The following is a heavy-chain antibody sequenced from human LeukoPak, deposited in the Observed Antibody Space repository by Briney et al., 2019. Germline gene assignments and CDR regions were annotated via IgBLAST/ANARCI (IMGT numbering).Heavy chain of an antibody. CDR3: TTTRYYYYMDV. V-gene: IGHV3-15*01. Sequence: PGGSLRLSCAASGFTFSNAWKSWVRQAPGKGLEWVGRIKSKTDGGTTDYAAPVKGRFTISRDDSKNTLYLQMNSLKTEDAAVYYCTTTRYYYYMDVWGKGTTVTVSS. CDR2: IKSKTDGGTT. J-gene: IGHJ6*03. CDR1: GFTFSNAW.